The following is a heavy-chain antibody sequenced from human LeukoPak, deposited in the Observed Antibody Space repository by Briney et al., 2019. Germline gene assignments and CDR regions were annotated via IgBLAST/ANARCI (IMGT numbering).Heavy chain of an antibody. J-gene: IGHJ5*02. Sequence: SVKVSCKASGGTLSSYAISWVRQAPGQGLEWMGGIIPIFGTANYAQKSQGRVTITADESTSTAYMELSSLRSEDTAVYYCARDKSFLYDFGQMSWFDPWGQGTLVTVSS. D-gene: IGHD3-3*01. CDR3: ARDKSFLYDFGQMSWFDP. V-gene: IGHV1-69*13. CDR1: GGTLSSYA. CDR2: IIPIFGTA.